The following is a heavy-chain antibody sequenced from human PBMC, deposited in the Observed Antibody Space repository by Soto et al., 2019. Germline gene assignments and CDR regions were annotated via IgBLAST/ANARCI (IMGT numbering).Heavy chain of an antibody. CDR3: ARGDYGDSSPPPLICLDY. D-gene: IGHD4-17*01. V-gene: IGHV1-69*12. CDR1: GGTFSSYA. Sequence: QVQLVQSGAEVKKPGSSVKVSCKASGGTFSSYAISWVRQAPGQGLEWMGGIIPIFGTANYAQKFQGRVTITADESTSTAYMELSSLRSEDTAVYYCARGDYGDSSPPPLICLDYWGQGTLVTVSS. CDR2: IIPIFGTA. J-gene: IGHJ4*02.